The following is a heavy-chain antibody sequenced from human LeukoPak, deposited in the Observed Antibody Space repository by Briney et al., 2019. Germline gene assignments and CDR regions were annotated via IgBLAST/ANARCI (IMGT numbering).Heavy chain of an antibody. CDR2: IIPIFGTA. V-gene: IGHV1-69*05. Sequence: SVKVSCKDSGGTFSSYAISWVRQAPGQGLEWMGRIIPIFGTANYAQKFQGRVTITTDESTSTAYMELSSLRSEDTAVYYCARASITMVRGVIAPFDYWGQGTLVTVSS. CDR3: ARASITMVRGVIAPFDY. J-gene: IGHJ4*02. D-gene: IGHD3-10*01. CDR1: GGTFSSYA.